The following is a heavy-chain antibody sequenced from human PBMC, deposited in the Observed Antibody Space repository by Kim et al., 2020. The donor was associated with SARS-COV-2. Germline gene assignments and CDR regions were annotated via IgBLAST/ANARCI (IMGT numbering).Heavy chain of an antibody. CDR2: INGDGSAT. Sequence: GGSLRLSCAASGFTFISYWMHWVRQVPGQRPEWISDINGDGSATGYADSVRGRFSISRDNGKNTVYLQMNNLRTEDTGTYYCNRGDGIYVDHWGQGIQVTVSS. CDR3: NRGDGIYVDH. J-gene: IGHJ5*02. V-gene: IGHV3-74*01. CDR1: GFTFISYW. D-gene: IGHD2-2*01.